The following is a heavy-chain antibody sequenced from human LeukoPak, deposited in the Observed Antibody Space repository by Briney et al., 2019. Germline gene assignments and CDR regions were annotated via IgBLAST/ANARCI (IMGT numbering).Heavy chain of an antibody. CDR2: IYHSGRGNT. D-gene: IGHD1-14*01. J-gene: IGHJ4*02. V-gene: IGHV4-4*02. Sequence: PSGTLSLTCAVSGGSISSSNWWIWLRQPPGKGLEWIGEIYHSGRGNTNYNPSLKSRATISIDNAKNQFSLRLTSVTAADTAVYYCARDLFVVPGVPAAGTHLDYWGPGTLVTVSS. CDR3: ARDLFVVPGVPAAGTHLDY. CDR1: GGSISSSNW.